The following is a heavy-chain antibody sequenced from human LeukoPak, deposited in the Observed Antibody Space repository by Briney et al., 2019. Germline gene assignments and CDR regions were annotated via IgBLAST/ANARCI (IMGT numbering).Heavy chain of an antibody. CDR2: ISSSSSTI. Sequence: GGSLRLSCAASGLTFSSYSMNWVRQAPGKGLEWVSYISSSSSTIYYADSVKGRFTISRDNAKNSLYPQMNSLRAEDTAVYYCARGSQLRYFPWDYWGQGTLVTVSS. V-gene: IGHV3-48*01. J-gene: IGHJ4*02. CDR3: ARGSQLRYFPWDY. CDR1: GLTFSSYS. D-gene: IGHD3-9*01.